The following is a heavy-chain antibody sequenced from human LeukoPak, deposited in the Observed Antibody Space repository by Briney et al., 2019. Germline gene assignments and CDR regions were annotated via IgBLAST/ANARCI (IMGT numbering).Heavy chain of an antibody. Sequence: GESLKISCKGSGYSFTSYWIGWVRQMPGKGLEWMGIISPGDSDTRYSPSFQAQVTISADKSISTAYLQWSSLKASDTAMYYCARRYCSAGSCLDYWGQGTLVTVSS. CDR1: GYSFTSYW. D-gene: IGHD2-15*01. CDR3: ARRYCSAGSCLDY. J-gene: IGHJ4*02. CDR2: ISPGDSDT. V-gene: IGHV5-51*01.